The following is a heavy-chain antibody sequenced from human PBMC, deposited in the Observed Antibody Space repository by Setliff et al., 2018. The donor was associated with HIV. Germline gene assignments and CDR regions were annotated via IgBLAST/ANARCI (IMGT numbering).Heavy chain of an antibody. CDR1: SGSISSSNW. V-gene: IGHV4-4*02. CDR3: ARHDMRHYDFWSGSPSHWFDP. D-gene: IGHD3-3*01. CDR2: IYYSGST. Sequence: SETLSLTCAVSSGSISSSNWWSWVRQPPGKELEWIGEIYYSGSTYYNPSIKSRVTISVDTSKNQFSLKLSSVTAADAAVYYCARHDMRHYDFWSGSPSHWFDPWGQGTLVTVSS. J-gene: IGHJ5*02.